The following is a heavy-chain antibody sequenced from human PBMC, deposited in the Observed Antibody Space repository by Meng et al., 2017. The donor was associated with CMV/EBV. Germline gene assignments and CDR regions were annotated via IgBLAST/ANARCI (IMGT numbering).Heavy chain of an antibody. CDR3: ARGSYYDFWSGPRRFDP. Sequence: ASVKVSCKASGYTFTGYYMQWVRQAPGQGLEWMGWINPNSGGTNYAQKFQGRVTITRNTSISTAYMELSSLRSEDTAVYYCARGSYYDFWSGPRRFDPWGQGTLVTVSS. J-gene: IGHJ5*02. D-gene: IGHD3-3*01. CDR1: GYTFTGYY. CDR2: INPNSGGT. V-gene: IGHV1-2*02.